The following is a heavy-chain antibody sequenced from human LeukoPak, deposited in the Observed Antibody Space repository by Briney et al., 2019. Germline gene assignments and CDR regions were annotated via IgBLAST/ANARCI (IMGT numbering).Heavy chain of an antibody. V-gene: IGHV4-61*02. CDR3: ARVRAQPLRFLERQGSYYYMDV. J-gene: IGHJ6*03. Sequence: TSQTLSLTCTVSGGSISSGSYYWNWIRQPAGKGLEWIGRFYSSGSLYNSGNSNYNPSLKSRVTISVDTSKNRFSLKLSSVTAADTAVYYCARVRAQPLRFLERQGSYYYMDVWGKGTTVTVSS. CDR2: FYSSGSLYNSGNS. CDR1: GGSISSGSYY. D-gene: IGHD3-3*01.